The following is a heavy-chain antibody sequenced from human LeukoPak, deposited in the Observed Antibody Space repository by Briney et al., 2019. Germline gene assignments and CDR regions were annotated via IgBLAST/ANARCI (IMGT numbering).Heavy chain of an antibody. J-gene: IGHJ4*02. D-gene: IGHD6-13*01. CDR3: ARLGHSSSSEPRQTRDY. CDR1: GGSISSSSYY. Sequence: SETLSLTCTVSGGSISSSSYYWGWIRQPPGKGLEWIGRIYYSGSTYYNPSLKSRVTISVDTSKNQFSLKLSSVTAADTAVYYCARLGHSSSSEPRQTRDYWGQGTLVTVSS. CDR2: IYYSGST. V-gene: IGHV4-39*01.